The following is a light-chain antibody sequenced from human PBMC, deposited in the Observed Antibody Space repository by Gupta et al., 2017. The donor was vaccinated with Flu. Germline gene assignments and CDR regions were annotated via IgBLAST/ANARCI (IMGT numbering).Light chain of an antibody. V-gene: IGKV2-30*02. CDR1: QSLVHRNGNTY. CDR3: ITITPRPP. J-gene: IGKJ1*01. Sequence: IDRSRVSLPDSVGQRASSSCRYSQSLVHRNGNTYLTWFQQRPGQSPRRLIYRISNRDSGVQDRFSGSGSRTDFKLKISRVEGEDVGIYSWITITPRPPFGYGIKVEL. CDR2: RIS.